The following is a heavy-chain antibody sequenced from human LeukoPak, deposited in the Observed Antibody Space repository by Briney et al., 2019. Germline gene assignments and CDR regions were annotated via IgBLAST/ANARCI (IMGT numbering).Heavy chain of an antibody. D-gene: IGHD3-10*01. V-gene: IGHV4-39*07. CDR1: GDSISSRTYY. CDR3: ARDKNLRGVRGVIQCASDI. CDR2: IYYSGTT. Sequence: SETLSLTCIVSGDSISSRTYYWGWIRQSPGKGLEWIGSIYYSGTTYYNPSLKSRVTMSVDTSKNHFSLKLSSVTAADTAVYYCARDKNLRGVRGVIQCASDIWGQGTMVTVSS. J-gene: IGHJ3*02.